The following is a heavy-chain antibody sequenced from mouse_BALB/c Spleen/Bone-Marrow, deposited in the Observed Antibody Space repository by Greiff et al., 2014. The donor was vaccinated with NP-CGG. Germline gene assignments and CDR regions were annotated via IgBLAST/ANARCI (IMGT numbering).Heavy chain of an antibody. CDR3: ASLRIRSFDY. CDR1: GYRFNSYW. D-gene: IGHD5-2*01. CDR2: ILPGSGST. J-gene: IGHJ2*01. Sequence: QVQLQQSEADLMKPGASVRISCKATGYRFNSYWIEWVKQRPGHGLEWIGEILPGSGSTNFNEKFKGKATFTAYTSSNTAYMQIRGLTSEDSAFYYCASLRIRSFDYWGQGTPLTVSS. V-gene: IGHV1-9*01.